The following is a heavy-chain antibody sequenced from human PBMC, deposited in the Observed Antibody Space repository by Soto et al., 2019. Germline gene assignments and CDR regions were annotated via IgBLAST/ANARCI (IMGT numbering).Heavy chain of an antibody. CDR3: AAARAYVSIDYSGFHYGRDV. CDR2: LSWNGSAI. CDR1: GFTFDDYA. J-gene: IGHJ6*02. D-gene: IGHD3-16*01. V-gene: IGHV3-9*01. Sequence: EVQLVESGGDLVQPGRSLRLSCAASGFTFDDYAMHWVRQAPGKGLQWVSGLSWNGSAIGYAASVKGRFTISRDNDKKTMYLQMRGLRPDDTALYYCAAARAYVSIDYSGFHYGRDVWGLGTTVAVSS.